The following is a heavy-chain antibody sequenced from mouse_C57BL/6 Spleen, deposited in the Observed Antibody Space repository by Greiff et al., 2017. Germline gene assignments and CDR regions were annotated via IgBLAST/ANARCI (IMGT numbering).Heavy chain of an antibody. V-gene: IGHV1-7*01. CDR1: GYTFTSYW. Sequence: VQLQQSGAELAKPGASVKLSCKASGYTFTSYWMHWVKQRPGQGLEWIGYINPSSGYTKYNQKFKDKATLTADKSSSTAYMQLSSLTYEDSAVYYCHYYGSSYVGYFDYWGQGTTLTVSS. CDR3: HYYGSSYVGYFDY. J-gene: IGHJ2*01. D-gene: IGHD1-1*01. CDR2: INPSSGYT.